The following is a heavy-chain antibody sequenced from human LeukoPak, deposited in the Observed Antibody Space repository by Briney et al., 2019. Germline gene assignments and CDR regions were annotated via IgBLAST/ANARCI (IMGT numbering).Heavy chain of an antibody. D-gene: IGHD2-2*01. V-gene: IGHV3-15*01. CDR3: TTGEVVPAAIRGYYYYYGMDV. Sequence: PGGSRRLSCAASGFTFGNAWMSWVRQAPGKGLEWGGRIKSKTEGGTTYYAARVKCRFTISRDGSKNTLYLQMTSLKTEDTAVYYCTTGEVVPAAIRGYYYYYGMDVWGQGTTVTVSS. J-gene: IGHJ6*02. CDR2: IKSKTEGGTT. CDR1: GFTFGNAW.